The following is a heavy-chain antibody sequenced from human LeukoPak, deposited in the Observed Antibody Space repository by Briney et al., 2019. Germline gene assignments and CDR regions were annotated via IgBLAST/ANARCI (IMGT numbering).Heavy chain of an antibody. CDR1: GFTFSNAW. Sequence: RGSLRLSCAASGFTFSNAWMSWVRQAPGKGLEWVGRIKSKTDGGTTDYAAPVKGRFTISRDDSKNTLYLQMNSLKTEDTAVYYCTTEEDGSYYVFDYWGQGTLVTVSS. J-gene: IGHJ4*02. CDR3: TTEEDGSYYVFDY. CDR2: IKSKTDGGTT. D-gene: IGHD1-26*01. V-gene: IGHV3-15*01.